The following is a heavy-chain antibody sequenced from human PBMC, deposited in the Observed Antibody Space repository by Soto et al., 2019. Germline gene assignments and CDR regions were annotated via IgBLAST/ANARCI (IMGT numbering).Heavy chain of an antibody. Sequence: ASVKVSCKASGGTFSSYTISWVRQAPGQGLEWMGRIIPILGIANYAQKFQGRVTITADKSTSTAYMELSSLRSEDTAVYYCARGGRYYDFWSGTLALYYYYYGMDVWAQGTTVTVSS. CDR3: ARGGRYYDFWSGTLALYYYYYGMDV. D-gene: IGHD3-3*01. J-gene: IGHJ6*02. CDR1: GGTFSSYT. V-gene: IGHV1-69*02. CDR2: IIPILGIA.